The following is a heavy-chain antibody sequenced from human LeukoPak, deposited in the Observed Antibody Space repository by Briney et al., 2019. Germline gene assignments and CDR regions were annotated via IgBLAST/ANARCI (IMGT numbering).Heavy chain of an antibody. CDR2: ISWNSGII. D-gene: IGHD6-13*01. Sequence: GGSLRLSCAASGFTFDEDAIHWVRQAPGKGLEWVSGISWNSGIIGYADSVKGRFTISRDNAKNTLYLQMNSLRAEDTAVYYCARDTAAAGRLFDPRGQATLVSVSS. J-gene: IGHJ5*02. CDR3: ARDTAAAGRLFDP. CDR1: GFTFDEDA. V-gene: IGHV3-9*01.